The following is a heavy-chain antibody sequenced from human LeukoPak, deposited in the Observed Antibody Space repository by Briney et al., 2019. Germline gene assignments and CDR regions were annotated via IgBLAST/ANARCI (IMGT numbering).Heavy chain of an antibody. CDR2: INHSGST. CDR3: ARGGGFGGLYS. J-gene: IGHJ5*02. Sequence: KPSETLSLTCAVYGGSFSGYYWSWIRQPPGKGLEWIGEINHSGSTNYNPSLKSRVTISVDTSKNQFSLKLSSVTAADTAVYYCARGGGFGGLYSWGQGTLVTVSS. CDR1: GGSFSGYY. V-gene: IGHV4-34*01. D-gene: IGHD3-10*01.